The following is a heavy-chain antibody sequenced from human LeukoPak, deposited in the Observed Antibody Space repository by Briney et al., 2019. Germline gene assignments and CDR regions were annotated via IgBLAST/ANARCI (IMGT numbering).Heavy chain of an antibody. J-gene: IGHJ2*01. CDR1: GTSITDYC. CDR3: ARGPGGGGWYFDL. CDR2: ICDTGST. V-gene: IGHV4-59*01. Sequence: SETLSLTCSASGTSITDYCFNWIRQPPGKGLEWLGYICDTGSTSYNPSLTSRVTMSVDTSKKQFSLKLNSVTAADTAVYSCARGPGGGGWYFDLWGRGTLVTVSS. D-gene: IGHD3-10*01.